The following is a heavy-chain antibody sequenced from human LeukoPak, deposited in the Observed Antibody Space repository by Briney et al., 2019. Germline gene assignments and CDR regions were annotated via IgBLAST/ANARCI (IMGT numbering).Heavy chain of an antibody. Sequence: PGGSLRLSCAASGFTVSSNYINWVRQAPGKGLEWVSVIHSGGSTYYADSVKGRFTISRDNSKNTLYLQMNSLRAEDTAVYYCARDRNRGYWGGGYGMDVWGQGTTVTVSS. CDR2: IHSGGST. V-gene: IGHV3-53*01. CDR3: ARDRNRGYWGGGYGMDV. CDR1: GFTVSSNY. J-gene: IGHJ6*02. D-gene: IGHD5-18*01.